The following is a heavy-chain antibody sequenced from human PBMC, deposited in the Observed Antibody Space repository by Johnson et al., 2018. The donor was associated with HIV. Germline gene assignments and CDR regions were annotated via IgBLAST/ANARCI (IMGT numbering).Heavy chain of an antibody. Sequence: QVQLVESGGGVVQPGRSLRLSCAASGFTFSSYGMHWVRQAPGKGLEWVAVISDDGNNKYYVDSVKGRFTISRDNSKNTLYLQMNSLRAEDTAVYYCWKDLGWFSSFWPPAFDVWGQGTMVTVAS. CDR2: ISDDGNNK. CDR1: GFTFSSYG. J-gene: IGHJ3*01. CDR3: WKDLGWFSSFWPPAFDV. D-gene: IGHD6-13*01. V-gene: IGHV3-30*18.